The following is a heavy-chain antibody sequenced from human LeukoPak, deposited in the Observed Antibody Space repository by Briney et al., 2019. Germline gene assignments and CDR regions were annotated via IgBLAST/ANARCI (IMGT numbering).Heavy chain of an antibody. CDR3: TTDLAARPS. CDR1: GFTFSNAY. J-gene: IGHJ5*02. CDR2: IKPKTDGETT. Sequence: GGSLRLSCAASGFTFSNAYMNWVRQAPGKGLEWVGRIKPKTDGETTEYAAPVKDRFSISRDDSKNTLYLQMSSLKTEDTAVYYRTTDLAARPSWGQGTLVTVSS. V-gene: IGHV3-15*07. D-gene: IGHD2-15*01.